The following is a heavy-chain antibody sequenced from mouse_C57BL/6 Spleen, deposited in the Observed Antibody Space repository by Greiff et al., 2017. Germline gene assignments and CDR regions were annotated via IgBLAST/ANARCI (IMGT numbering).Heavy chain of an antibody. CDR2: IYPGDGDT. D-gene: IGHD1-1*01. J-gene: IGHJ2*01. V-gene: IGHV1-82*01. CDR3: AISYYGSSYYFDY. Sequence: QVQLKESGPELVKPGASVKISCKASGYAFSSSWMNWVKQRPGKGLEWIGRIYPGDGDTNYNGKFKGKATLTADKSSSTAYMQLSSLTSEDSAVYFCAISYYGSSYYFDYWGQGTTLTVSS. CDR1: GYAFSSSW.